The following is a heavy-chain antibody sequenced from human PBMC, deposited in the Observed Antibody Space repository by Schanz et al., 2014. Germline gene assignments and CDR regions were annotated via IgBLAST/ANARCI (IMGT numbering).Heavy chain of an antibody. D-gene: IGHD2-15*01. Sequence: DVQLLESGGGLAQPGGSLRLSCAASGFTFNSYAMTWVRQAPGKGLEWVSSISHSGGSKYYADSVKGRFTISRDNSENTLYLQMNSLSADDTAVFYCAKGMGYCSGGTCYGYYYYGLDVWGQGTTVTVSS. V-gene: IGHV3-23*01. CDR3: AKGMGYCSGGTCYGYYYYGLDV. CDR2: ISHSGGSK. J-gene: IGHJ6*02. CDR1: GFTFNSYA.